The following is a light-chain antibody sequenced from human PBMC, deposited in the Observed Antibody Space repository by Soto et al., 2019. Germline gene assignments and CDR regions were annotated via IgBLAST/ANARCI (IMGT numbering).Light chain of an antibody. V-gene: IGKV3-11*01. CDR2: DAS. CDR1: RSVGPF. Sequence: EVVLTQSPATLYLSPGEGATLSCRASRSVGPFLTWYQQRPGQAPRVLIYDASTRAPGVPARFSGSGSGTDFSLTISSLEPEDFAVYYCQQRSNWFTFGPGTKVHVK. CDR3: QQRSNWFT. J-gene: IGKJ3*01.